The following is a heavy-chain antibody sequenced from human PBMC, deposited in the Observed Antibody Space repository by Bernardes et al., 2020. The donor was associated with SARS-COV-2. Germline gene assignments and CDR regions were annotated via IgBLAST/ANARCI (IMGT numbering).Heavy chain of an antibody. Sequence: TLSLTCTVSGGSISSYYWSWIRQPPGKGLEWIGYIYYSGSTNYNPSLKSRVTISVDTSKNQFSLKLSSVTAADTAVYYCARGGRVRGESWFDPWGQGTLVTVSS. CDR3: ARGGRVRGESWFDP. V-gene: IGHV4-59*01. D-gene: IGHD3-10*01. J-gene: IGHJ5*02. CDR2: IYYSGST. CDR1: GGSISSYY.